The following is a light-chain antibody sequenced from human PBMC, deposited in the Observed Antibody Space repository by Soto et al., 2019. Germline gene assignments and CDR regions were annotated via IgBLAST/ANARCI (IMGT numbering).Light chain of an antibody. CDR3: NSFRVNRLYV. V-gene: IGLV2-14*01. CDR2: EVT. Sequence: QSALTQPASVSGSPGQTITISCTGTSSDVGGYNAVSWYQPHPGKAPKLIIYEVTHRPAGISDRFSASKSGNTASLTISGLQPEDEADYYCNSFRVNRLYVFGTGTKVTVL. J-gene: IGLJ1*01. CDR1: SSDVGGYNA.